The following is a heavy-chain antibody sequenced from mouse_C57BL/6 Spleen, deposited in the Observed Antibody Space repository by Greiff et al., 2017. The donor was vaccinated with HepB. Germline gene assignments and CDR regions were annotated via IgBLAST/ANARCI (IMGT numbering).Heavy chain of an antibody. CDR1: GYTFTDYY. CDR3: ARERDYDYDDAMDY. CDR2: INPNNGGT. D-gene: IGHD2-4*01. Sequence: EVQLQQSGPELVKPGASVKISCKASGYTFTDYYMNWVKQSHGKSLEWIGDINPNNGGTSYNQKFKGKATLTVDKSSSTAYMELRSLTSEDSAVYYCARERDYDYDDAMDYWGQGTSGTVSA. J-gene: IGHJ4*01. V-gene: IGHV1-26*01.